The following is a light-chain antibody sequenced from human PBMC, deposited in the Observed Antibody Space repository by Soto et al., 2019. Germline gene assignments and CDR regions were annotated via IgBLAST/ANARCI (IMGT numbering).Light chain of an antibody. CDR3: QRRSNWPRT. V-gene: IGKV3-11*01. Sequence: EIVLTQSPATLSLSPGERATLSCRASQSVSSYLAWYQQKPGQAPRLLIYDASNRATGIPARFSGSGSGTHFTLTICSREPEDFAVYYCQRRSNWPRTFGQGTKVEIK. J-gene: IGKJ1*01. CDR2: DAS. CDR1: QSVSSY.